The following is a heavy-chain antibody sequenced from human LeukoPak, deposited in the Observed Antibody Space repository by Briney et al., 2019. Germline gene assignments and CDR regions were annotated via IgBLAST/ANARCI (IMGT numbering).Heavy chain of an antibody. CDR2: ISGSGGST. Sequence: GGSLRLSCSASGFTFSSYAMSWVRQAPGKGLEWVSAISGSGGSTFYADSVQGRFTISGDNSKNTLYLQMNSLRAEDTAIYYCAKDHGSGWYRFGYWGQGTLVTVSS. D-gene: IGHD6-19*01. CDR1: GFTFSSYA. V-gene: IGHV3-23*01. J-gene: IGHJ4*02. CDR3: AKDHGSGWYRFGY.